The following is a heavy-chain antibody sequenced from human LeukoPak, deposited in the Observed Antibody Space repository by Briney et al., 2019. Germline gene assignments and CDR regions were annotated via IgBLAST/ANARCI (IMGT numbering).Heavy chain of an antibody. CDR1: GGSISSGGYY. Sequence: SQTLSLTCTVSGGSISSGGYYWSWIRQHPGKGLEWIGYIYYSGSTYYNPSLKSRVTISVDTSKNQFPLKLSSVTAADTAVYYCARAGYCSSTSCYQDYWGQGTLVTVSS. V-gene: IGHV4-31*03. D-gene: IGHD2-2*03. CDR3: ARAGYCSSTSCYQDY. J-gene: IGHJ4*02. CDR2: IYYSGST.